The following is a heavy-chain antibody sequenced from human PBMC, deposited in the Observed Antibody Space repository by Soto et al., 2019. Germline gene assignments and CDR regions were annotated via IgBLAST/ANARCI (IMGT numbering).Heavy chain of an antibody. J-gene: IGHJ5*02. CDR2: IYYSGST. CDR1: GGSISSYY. V-gene: IGHV4-59*01. Sequence: PSETLSLTCTVSGGSISSYYWSWIRQPPGKGLEWIGYIYYSGSTNYNPSLKSRVTISVDTSKNQFSLKLSSVTAADTAVYYCATDNPGGGSRLIMYNWFDPWGQGTLVTVSS. CDR3: ATDNPGGGSRLIMYNWFDP. D-gene: IGHD2-15*01.